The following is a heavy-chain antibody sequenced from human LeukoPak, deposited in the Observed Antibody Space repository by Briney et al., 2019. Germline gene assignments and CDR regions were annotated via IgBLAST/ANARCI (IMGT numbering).Heavy chain of an antibody. Sequence: GGSLRLSCAASGFTFSSYWMSWVRQAPGKGLEWVANIKQGGSEKYYVDSVKGRFTISRDNAKNSLYLQMNSLRAEDTAVYYCARDSGSVNYYDSSGYCDYWGQGTLVTVSS. J-gene: IGHJ4*02. D-gene: IGHD3-22*01. V-gene: IGHV3-7*01. CDR3: ARDSGSVNYYDSSGYCDY. CDR1: GFTFSSYW. CDR2: IKQGGSEK.